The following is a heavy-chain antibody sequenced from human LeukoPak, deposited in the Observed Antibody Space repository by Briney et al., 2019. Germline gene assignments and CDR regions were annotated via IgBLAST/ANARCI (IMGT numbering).Heavy chain of an antibody. CDR1: GGSFSGYY. D-gene: IGHD3-22*01. V-gene: IGHV4-34*01. CDR3: ARDSSGFYFARMLNY. J-gene: IGHJ4*02. CDR2: INHSGST. Sequence: SETLSLTCAVYGGSFSGYYWSWIRQPPGKGLEWIGEINHSGSTNYNPSLKSRVTISVDRSKNQFSLKLNSVTAADTAVYYCARDSSGFYFARMLNYWGQGTLVTVSS.